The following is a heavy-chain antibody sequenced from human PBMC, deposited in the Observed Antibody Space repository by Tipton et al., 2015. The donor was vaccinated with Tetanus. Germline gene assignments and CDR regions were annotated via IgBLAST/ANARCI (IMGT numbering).Heavy chain of an antibody. CDR3: AKEVTDITAAGIGAFDM. CDR2: ISYDGAEI. J-gene: IGHJ3*02. D-gene: IGHD6-13*01. V-gene: IGHV3-30-3*01. Sequence: SLRLSCAASQFTSSTYYMHWVRQSPGKGLEWVAFISYDGAEIYYADSVKGRISISRDNSKNILFLQMDSLRAEDTAVYYCAKEVTDITAAGIGAFDMWGQGTMVTVSS. CDR1: QFTSSTYY.